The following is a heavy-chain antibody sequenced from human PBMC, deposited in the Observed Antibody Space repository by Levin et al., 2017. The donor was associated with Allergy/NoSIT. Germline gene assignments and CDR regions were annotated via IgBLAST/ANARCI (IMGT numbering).Heavy chain of an antibody. CDR3: ARDRVLKPSSSREQYYEYGMDG. D-gene: IGHD3-3*01. CDR1: GGSISSYH. CDR2: AYYSGSTGST. V-gene: IGHV4-59*13. Sequence: SETLSLTCTVSGGSISSYHWSWIRRPPGKGLEWIGYAYYSGSTGSTNYNPSLKSRVTISVDTSKNQFSLKLSSVTAADTAVYYCARDRVLKPSSSREQYYEYGMDGWGQGTTVTVSS. J-gene: IGHJ6*02.